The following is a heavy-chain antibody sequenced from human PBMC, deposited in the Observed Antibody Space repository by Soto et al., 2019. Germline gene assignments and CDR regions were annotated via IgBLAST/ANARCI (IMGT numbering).Heavy chain of an antibody. D-gene: IGHD5-18*01. CDR2: ISAYNGNT. CDR3: ARNRGYSYGFPIDY. V-gene: IGHV1-18*01. J-gene: IGHJ4*02. Sequence: ASVKFFCKASGYTFTRYGISSVRQAPGQGLEWMGWISAYNGNTNYAQTLQGRVTMTTDSSTRTVYMELRSLRSDDKAVYYCARNRGYSYGFPIDYWGQGTLVTVSS. CDR1: GYTFTRYG.